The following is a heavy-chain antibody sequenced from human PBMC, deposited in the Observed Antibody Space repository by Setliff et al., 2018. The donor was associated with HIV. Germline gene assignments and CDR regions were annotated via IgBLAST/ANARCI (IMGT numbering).Heavy chain of an antibody. V-gene: IGHV4-59*08. CDR1: GGSISSYY. J-gene: IGHJ4*02. Sequence: SETLSLTCTVSGGSISSYYWSWIRQPLGKGLEWIGYIYYSGSTNYNPSLKSRVTISVDTSKNQFSLKLSSVTAADTAVYYCASGGSYSGSYYYFDYWGQGTLVTVSS. CDR3: ASGGSYSGSYYYFDY. D-gene: IGHD1-26*01. CDR2: IYYSGST.